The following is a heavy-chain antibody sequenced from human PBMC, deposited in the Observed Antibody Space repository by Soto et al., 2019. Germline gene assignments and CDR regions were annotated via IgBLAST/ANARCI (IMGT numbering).Heavy chain of an antibody. J-gene: IGHJ6*02. Sequence: SETLSLTCDVYGGSSSDYYGSWIRQPPGKGLEWIGEIHFSGTINYNPSLMSRVTISIDTSKNQFSLKLSSVTAADTAVYYCARVRFGELLYYYYGMDVWGQGTTVTVS. CDR3: ARVRFGELLYYYYGMDV. CDR2: IHFSGTI. CDR1: GGSSSDYY. D-gene: IGHD3-10*01. V-gene: IGHV4-34*01.